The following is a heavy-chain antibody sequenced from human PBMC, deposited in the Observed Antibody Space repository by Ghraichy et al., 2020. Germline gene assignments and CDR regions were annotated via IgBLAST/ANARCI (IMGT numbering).Heavy chain of an antibody. CDR3: ARLLHFVVVPTSGVYFDY. Sequence: GGSLRLSCVASGFTFSSYWMSWVRQAPGKGLEWVANIKQDGSEKFYVDSVEGRFTISRDNAKNSLFLQMNTLRAEDTAVYYCARLLHFVVVPTSGVYFDYGGQGTLVTVSS. V-gene: IGHV3-7*01. CDR1: GFTFSSYW. D-gene: IGHD2-2*01. J-gene: IGHJ4*02. CDR2: IKQDGSEK.